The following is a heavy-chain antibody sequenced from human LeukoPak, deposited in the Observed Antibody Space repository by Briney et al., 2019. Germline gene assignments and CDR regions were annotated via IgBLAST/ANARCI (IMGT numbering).Heavy chain of an antibody. J-gene: IGHJ3*02. CDR1: GYTFTGYY. V-gene: IGHV1-2*02. D-gene: IGHD3-9*01. Sequence: GASVKVSCKASGYTFTGYYMHWVRQAPGQGLEWMGWINPNSGGTNYAQKFQGRVTMTRDTSISTAYMELSSLRSEDTAVYYCARGASENGVYAYFDWFQSPPYAFDIWGQGTMVTVSS. CDR3: ARGASENGVYAYFDWFQSPPYAFDI. CDR2: INPNSGGT.